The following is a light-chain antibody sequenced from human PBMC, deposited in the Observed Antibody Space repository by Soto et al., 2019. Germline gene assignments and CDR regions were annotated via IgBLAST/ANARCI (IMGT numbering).Light chain of an antibody. J-gene: IGKJ4*01. Sequence: EIVSTQSPVTLSLSPGERATLSCRASQSVTSFLAWYQQKPGQAPRLLIYDVSHRATGIPARFSGSGSGTDFTLTISSLEPEDFAVYYCQQRSNWPLTFGGGTKVEIK. V-gene: IGKV3-11*01. CDR1: QSVTSF. CDR3: QQRSNWPLT. CDR2: DVS.